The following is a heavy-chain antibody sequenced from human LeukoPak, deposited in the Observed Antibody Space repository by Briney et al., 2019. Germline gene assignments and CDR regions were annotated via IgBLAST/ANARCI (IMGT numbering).Heavy chain of an antibody. V-gene: IGHV3-23*01. J-gene: IGHJ6*03. CDR2: ISGSGGST. CDR3: AKDGGEYYDILTGYYPRLYYMDV. Sequence: GGSLRLSCAASGFSFSVSNMNWVRQAPGKGLEWVSAISGSGGSTYYADSVKGRFTISRDNSKNTLYLQMNSLRAEDTAVYYCAKDGGEYYDILTGYYPRLYYMDVWGKGTTVTISS. CDR1: GFSFSVSN. D-gene: IGHD3-9*01.